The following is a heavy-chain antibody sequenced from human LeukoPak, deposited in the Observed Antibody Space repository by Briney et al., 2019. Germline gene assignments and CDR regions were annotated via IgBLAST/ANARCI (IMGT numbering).Heavy chain of an antibody. D-gene: IGHD3-3*01. CDR2: IYRSGST. CDR1: GGSISSGGYS. J-gene: IGHJ6*02. Sequence: PSETLSLTCAVSGGSISSGGYSWSWIRQPPGKGLEWIGYIYRSGSTYYNPSLKSRVTISVDRSKNQFSLKLSSVTAADTAVYYCARARSGDFWSGYYYYYGMDVWGQGTTVTVSS. V-gene: IGHV4-30-2*01. CDR3: ARARSGDFWSGYYYYYGMDV.